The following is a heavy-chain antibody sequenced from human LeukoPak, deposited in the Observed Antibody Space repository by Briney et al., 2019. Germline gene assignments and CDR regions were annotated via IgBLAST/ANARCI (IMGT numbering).Heavy chain of an antibody. Sequence: SETLSLTCTVSGGSISSYYWSWIRQPPGKGLEWIGYIYYSGSTNCNPSLKSRVTISVDTSKNQFSLKLSSVTAADTAVYYCARDVYYYGSGSPGAFDIWGQGTMVTVSS. D-gene: IGHD3-10*01. CDR2: IYYSGST. J-gene: IGHJ3*02. CDR3: ARDVYYYGSGSPGAFDI. CDR1: GGSISSYY. V-gene: IGHV4-59*01.